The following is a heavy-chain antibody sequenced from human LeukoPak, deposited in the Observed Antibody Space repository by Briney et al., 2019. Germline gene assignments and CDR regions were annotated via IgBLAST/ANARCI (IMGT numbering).Heavy chain of an antibody. CDR1: GFTFSSYW. CDR2: IKQDGSEK. Sequence: PGGSLRLSCAASGFTFSSYWMSWVRQAPGKGLEWVANIKQDGSEKYYVDSVKGRFTISRDNAKNSLYLQMNSLRAEDTAVYYCARGGSSSEFFNWFDPWGQGTLVTVSS. V-gene: IGHV3-7*01. D-gene: IGHD6-6*01. J-gene: IGHJ5*02. CDR3: ARGGSSSEFFNWFDP.